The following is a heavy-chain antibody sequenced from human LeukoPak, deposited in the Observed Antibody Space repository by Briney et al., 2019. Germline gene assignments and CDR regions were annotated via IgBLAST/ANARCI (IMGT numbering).Heavy chain of an antibody. CDR1: GFTFSTSA. CDR2: IYSGGST. D-gene: IGHD3-22*01. CDR3: AREGGQWLYPRYFDY. Sequence: PGGSLRLTCAASGFTFSTSAMNWVSQAPGKGLERVAVIYSGGSTYYADSVKGRFTISRDNSKNTLYLQMNSLRAEDTAVYYCAREGGQWLYPRYFDYWGQGTLVTVPS. V-gene: IGHV3-53*01. J-gene: IGHJ4*02.